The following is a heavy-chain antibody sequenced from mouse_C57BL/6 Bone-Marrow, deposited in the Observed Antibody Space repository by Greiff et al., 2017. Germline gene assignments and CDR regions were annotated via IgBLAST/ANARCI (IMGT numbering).Heavy chain of an antibody. CDR3: GRGDGGVYLDY. Sequence: EVQLVESGGGLVQPKGSLKLSCAASGFTFNTYAMHWVRQAPGKGLEWVARIRSKSSNYATYYADSVKDRLTISRDDSQSMLYLQMNNEKTEDAAVDYCGRGDGGVYLDYWGQGTTLTVSS. D-gene: IGHD3-3*01. J-gene: IGHJ2*01. CDR2: IRSKSSNYAT. V-gene: IGHV10-3*01. CDR1: GFTFNTYA.